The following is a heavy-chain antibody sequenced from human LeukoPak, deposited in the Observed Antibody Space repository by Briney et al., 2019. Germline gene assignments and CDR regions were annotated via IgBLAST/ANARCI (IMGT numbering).Heavy chain of an antibody. J-gene: IGHJ5*02. CDR3: ARDREYYGSGSPPLNWFDP. V-gene: IGHV4-4*07. D-gene: IGHD3-10*01. CDR1: GGSISSYY. CDR2: IYTSGGT. Sequence: NPSETLSLTCTVSGGSISSYYWSWIRQPAGKGLEWIGRIYTSGGTNYNPSLKSRVTISVDKSRNQFSLKLSSVTAADTAVYYCARDREYYGSGSPPLNWFDPWGQGTLVTVSS.